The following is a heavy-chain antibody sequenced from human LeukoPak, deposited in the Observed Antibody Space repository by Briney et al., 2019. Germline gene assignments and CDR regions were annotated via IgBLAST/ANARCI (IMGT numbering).Heavy chain of an antibody. V-gene: IGHV4-59*01. Sequence: SETLSLTCTVSGGSISSYYWSWIRQPPGKGLEWIGYIYYSGSTNYNPSLKSRVTISINASKNQFSLKLSSVTAADTAVSYCARGGSYYGYFDYWGQGTLVTVSS. CDR3: ARGGSYYGYFDY. J-gene: IGHJ4*02. D-gene: IGHD1-26*01. CDR2: IYYSGST. CDR1: GGSISSYY.